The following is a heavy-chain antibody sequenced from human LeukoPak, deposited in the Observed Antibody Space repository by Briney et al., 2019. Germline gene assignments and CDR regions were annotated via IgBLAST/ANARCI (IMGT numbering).Heavy chain of an antibody. J-gene: IGHJ4*02. Sequence: GGSLRLSCSASGFTFSNYAMTLARQAPGKGLQWVASISGSGYSTHYADSVKGRFTISRDNSKNTLSLQMNSLRAEDTALYYCAKDFGWEWGPGTLVSASS. V-gene: IGHV3-23*01. CDR2: ISGSGYST. CDR3: AKDFGWE. D-gene: IGHD3-3*01. CDR1: GFTFSNYA.